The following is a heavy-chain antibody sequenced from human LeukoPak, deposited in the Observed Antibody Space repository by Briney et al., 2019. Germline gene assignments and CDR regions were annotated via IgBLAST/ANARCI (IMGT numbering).Heavy chain of an antibody. CDR2: IYSGGST. J-gene: IGHJ3*02. D-gene: IGHD6-13*01. CDR3: ARGFLGRAGTLFDAFDI. CDR1: GFTVSSNY. V-gene: IGHV3-53*01. Sequence: GGSLRLSCAASGFTVSSNYMSWVRQAPGKGLEWVSVIYSGGSTYYADSVKGRFTISRDNSKNTLYLQMNSLRAEDTAVYSCARGFLGRAGTLFDAFDIWGQGTMVTVSS.